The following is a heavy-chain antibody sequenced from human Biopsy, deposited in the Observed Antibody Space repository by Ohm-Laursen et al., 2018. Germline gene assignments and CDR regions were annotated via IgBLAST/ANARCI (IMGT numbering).Heavy chain of an antibody. J-gene: IGHJ4*02. CDR3: ARGRRTSGWPYFDN. V-gene: IGHV4-61*01. Sequence: DTLSLTCTASGDSLTSGPENWSWIRQSPGQGLEYIGFIYSGGNTNYNPSLKNRVTMSVDTSKNQFYLKLYSETAADTAVYYCARGRRTSGWPYFDNWGQGALVIVSP. D-gene: IGHD6-19*01. CDR1: GDSLTSGPEN. CDR2: IYSGGNT.